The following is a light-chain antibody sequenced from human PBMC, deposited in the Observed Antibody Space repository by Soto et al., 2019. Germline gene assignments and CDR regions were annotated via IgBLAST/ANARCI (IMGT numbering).Light chain of an antibody. Sequence: EIVLPPSSGTLSLSPGERATLSCRASRSISSRYLAWDQQKPGQAPRLLIYSTSIRAAGIPDRFSVSGSGTDFSLTISRLEPEDVAVYYCQHFGRSPLTFGEGTKVDI. CDR2: STS. J-gene: IGKJ4*01. CDR1: RSISSRY. CDR3: QHFGRSPLT. V-gene: IGKV3-20*01.